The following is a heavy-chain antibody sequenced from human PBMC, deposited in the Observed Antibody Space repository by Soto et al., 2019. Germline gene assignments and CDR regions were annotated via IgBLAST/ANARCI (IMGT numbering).Heavy chain of an antibody. CDR2: INPGTGNT. D-gene: IGHD3-22*01. CDR1: GYTFTSYG. V-gene: IGHV1-3*01. Sequence: QIQLMQSGAEVKKPGASVKVSCKASGYTFTSYGIHWVRQAPGQRLEWTGWINPGTGNTKYSEKFQGRVTITRDSSASTASLELSRLRSAATAVYYCARDPPDSSADYHHYYYGMDVWGQVTTVTVSS. J-gene: IGHJ6*02. CDR3: ARDPPDSSADYHHYYYGMDV.